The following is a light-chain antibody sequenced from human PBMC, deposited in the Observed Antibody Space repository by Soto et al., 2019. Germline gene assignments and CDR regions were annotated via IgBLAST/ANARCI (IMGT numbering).Light chain of an antibody. J-gene: IGKJ4*01. CDR2: AAS. CDR3: QQSYSTPLT. V-gene: IGKV1-39*01. CDR1: QSISSY. Sequence: DNPMTPTPSSLSASVGDRVTIPCQASQSISSYLNWYQQKPGKAPKLLIYAASSLQSGVPSRFSGSGSGTDFTLTISSLQPEDFATYYCQQSYSTPLTFCGGAKVDNK.